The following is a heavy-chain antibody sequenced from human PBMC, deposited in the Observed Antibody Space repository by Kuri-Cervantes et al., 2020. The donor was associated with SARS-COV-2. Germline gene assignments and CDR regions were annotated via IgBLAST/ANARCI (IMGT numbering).Heavy chain of an antibody. Sequence: SETLSLTCTVSGASIRSHYWTWIRQPPGKGMEWIGYIYYTGSTNYNPSLKSRVTISLDTSKNQFSLNLNSVTAADTAVYYCATRAPVGGISYYFDFWGQGTVVTVSS. V-gene: IGHV4-59*11. J-gene: IGHJ4*02. CDR2: IYYTGST. CDR1: GASIRSHY. CDR3: ATRAPVGGISYYFDF. D-gene: IGHD1-26*01.